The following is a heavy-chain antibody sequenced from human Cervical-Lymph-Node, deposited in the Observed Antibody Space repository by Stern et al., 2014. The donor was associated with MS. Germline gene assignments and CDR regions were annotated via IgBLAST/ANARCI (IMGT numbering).Heavy chain of an antibody. CDR2: ISGSGGNT. CDR1: GFTFSNYA. J-gene: IGHJ6*02. CDR3: TKGFTVTGTGYGVDV. Sequence: EVQLVESGGGLVQPGGSLRLSCAPSGFTFSNYAMSWIRQAPGKGLELISSISGSGGNTFYADSVKGRFTISRDNSKNTLEMQMNSLRAEDSALYYCTKGFTVTGTGYGVDVWGQGTTVTVSS. D-gene: IGHD6-19*01. V-gene: IGHV3-23*04.